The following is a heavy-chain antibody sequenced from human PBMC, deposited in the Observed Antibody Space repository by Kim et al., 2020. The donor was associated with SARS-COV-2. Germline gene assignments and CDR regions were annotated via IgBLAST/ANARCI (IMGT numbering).Heavy chain of an antibody. CDR1: GFTFSDYY. CDR2: ISSSGSTI. J-gene: IGHJ4*02. D-gene: IGHD2-15*01. CDR3: ARDPMSSLVAAPLDY. V-gene: IGHV3-11*01. Sequence: GGSLRLSCAASGFTFSDYYMSWIRQAPGKGLEWVSYISSSGSTIYYADSVKGRFTISRDNAKNSLYLQMNSLRAEDTAVYYCARDPMSSLVAAPLDYWGQGTLVTVSS.